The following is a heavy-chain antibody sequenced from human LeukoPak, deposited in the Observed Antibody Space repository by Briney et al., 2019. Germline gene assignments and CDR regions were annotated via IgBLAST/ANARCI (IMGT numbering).Heavy chain of an antibody. J-gene: IGHJ4*02. V-gene: IGHV3-72*01. CDR1: GFTLSDHY. Sequence: PGGSLRLSCAASGFTLSDHYIDWVRQAPGKGLEWVGRTANKANGYTTETAASLKGRFTISRDDSKNALYLHMNSLKTEDTAVYYCASLYYTDSAYWGQGTLVTVSS. CDR3: ASLYYTDSAY. D-gene: IGHD3-22*01. CDR2: TANKANGYTT.